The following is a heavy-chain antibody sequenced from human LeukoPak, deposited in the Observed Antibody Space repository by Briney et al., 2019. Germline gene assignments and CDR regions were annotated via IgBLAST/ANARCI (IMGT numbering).Heavy chain of an antibody. V-gene: IGHV4-39*07. Sequence: PSETLSLTCTVSGGSISSSSYYWGWIRQPPGKGLEWIGSIYYSGSTYYNPSLKSRVTISVDTSKNQFSLKLSSVTAADTAVYYCTRYYYGSGRPVYYGMDVWGQGTTVTVSS. D-gene: IGHD3-10*01. CDR3: TRYYYGSGRPVYYGMDV. CDR2: IYYSGST. CDR1: GGSISSSSYY. J-gene: IGHJ6*02.